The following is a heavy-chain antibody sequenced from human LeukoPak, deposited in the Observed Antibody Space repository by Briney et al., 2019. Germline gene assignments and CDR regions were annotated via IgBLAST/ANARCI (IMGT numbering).Heavy chain of an antibody. V-gene: IGHV4-38-2*01. CDR2: IYHSGST. CDR1: GYSISSGYY. CDR3: ARGWGSTSSNYFDP. D-gene: IGHD2-2*01. Sequence: SETLSLTCAVSGYSISSGYYWGWIRQPPGKGLEWIGSIYHSGSTYYNPSLKSRVTISVDTSKNQFSLKMNSVTAADTAVYYCARGWGSTSSNYFDPWGQGTLVTVSS. J-gene: IGHJ5*02.